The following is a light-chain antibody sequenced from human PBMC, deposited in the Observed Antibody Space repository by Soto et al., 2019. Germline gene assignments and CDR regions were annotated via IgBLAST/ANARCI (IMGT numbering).Light chain of an antibody. J-gene: IGLJ1*01. CDR2: HNY. CDR1: SSNIGSDF. Sequence: QSVLTQPPLASGTPGQRVTISCSGSSSNIGSDFVYWYQQLPGTAPKLLIYHNYQRPSGVPDRFSGSKSGTSGSLAISDLRSEDEADYYCSAWDDSLSAYVFGAGTKLTVL. V-gene: IGLV1-47*01. CDR3: SAWDDSLSAYV.